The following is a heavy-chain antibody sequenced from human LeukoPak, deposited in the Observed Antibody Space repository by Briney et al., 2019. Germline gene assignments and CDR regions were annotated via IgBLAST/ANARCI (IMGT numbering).Heavy chain of an antibody. CDR1: GFTFSSYS. D-gene: IGHD2-2*01. J-gene: IGHJ4*02. CDR3: ARDEDDFAYCSSTSCYLFDY. V-gene: IGHV3-21*01. CDR2: ISGSSSYI. Sequence: PGGSLRLSCAASGFTFSSYSMNWVRQAPGKGLEWVSSISGSSSYIYYADSVKGRFTISRDNAKNSLYLQMNSLRAEDTAVYYCARDEDDFAYCSSTSCYLFDYWGQGTLVTVSS.